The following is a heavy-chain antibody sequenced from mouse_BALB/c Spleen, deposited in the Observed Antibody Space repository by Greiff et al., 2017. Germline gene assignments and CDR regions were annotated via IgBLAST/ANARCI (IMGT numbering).Heavy chain of an antibody. CDR1: GFTFSSYG. V-gene: IGHV5-6*01. CDR2: ISSGGSYT. Sequence: EVNVVESGGDLVKPGGSLKLSCAASGFTFSSYGMSWVRQTPDKRLEWVATISSGGSYTYYPDSVKGRFTISRDNAKNTLYLQMSSLKSEDTAMYYCASPYCGSSYSYAMDYWGQGTSVTVSA. D-gene: IGHD1-1*01. CDR3: ASPYCGSSYSYAMDY. J-gene: IGHJ4*01.